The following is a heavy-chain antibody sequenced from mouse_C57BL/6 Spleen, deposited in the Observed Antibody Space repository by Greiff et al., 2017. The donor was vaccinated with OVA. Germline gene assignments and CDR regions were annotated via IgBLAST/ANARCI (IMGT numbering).Heavy chain of an antibody. CDR1: GYTFTEYT. J-gene: IGHJ1*03. V-gene: IGHV1-62-2*01. Sequence: VQLQESGAELVKPGASVKLSCKASGYTFTEYTIHWVKQRSGQGLEWIGWFYPGSGSIKYNEKFKDKATLTADKSSSTVYMELSSWTSEDSAVYFCARHEDEDLLGPYWYFDVWGTGTTVTVSS. D-gene: IGHD4-1*01. CDR3: ARHEDEDLLGPYWYFDV. CDR2: FYPGSGSI.